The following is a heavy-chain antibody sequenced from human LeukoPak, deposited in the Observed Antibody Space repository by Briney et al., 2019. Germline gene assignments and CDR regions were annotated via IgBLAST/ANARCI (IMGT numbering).Heavy chain of an antibody. V-gene: IGHV3-23*01. CDR1: GFPFSTYA. Sequence: AGGSLRLSCAASGFPFSTYALTWVRQAPGKGREWVSAISDSGGSTYYADSVKGRFTISRDNSKKTLYLQMNSLRAEDTAVYYCAKYVLADVFRPPFYWGQGTLVTVSA. CDR2: ISDSGGST. CDR3: AKYVLADVFRPPFY. D-gene: IGHD3-3*02. J-gene: IGHJ4*02.